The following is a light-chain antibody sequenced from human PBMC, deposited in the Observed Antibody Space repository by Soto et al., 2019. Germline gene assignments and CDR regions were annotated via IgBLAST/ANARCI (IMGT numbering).Light chain of an antibody. CDR3: QVWHSDDHHYV. V-gene: IGLV3-21*02. CDR1: KIGFKS. J-gene: IGLJ1*01. CDR2: DDS. Sequence: SYELAQPPSVSVAPGQTATITRGGKKIGFKSVNWYQQEAGQAPVLVVYDDSARPSGIPARFSGSSSGNTATLTISRVEAGDEADYYCQVWHSDDHHYVFGTGTKVTVL.